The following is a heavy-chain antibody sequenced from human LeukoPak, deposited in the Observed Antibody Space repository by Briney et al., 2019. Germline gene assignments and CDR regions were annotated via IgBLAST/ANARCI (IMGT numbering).Heavy chain of an antibody. CDR2: IYYSGST. V-gene: IGHV4-30-4*01. D-gene: IGHD4-17*01. J-gene: IGHJ4*02. CDR1: GGSISSGEYY. Sequence: SQTLSLTCTVSGGSISSGEYYWSWIRQPPGKGLEWIGYIYYSGSTYYNPSLKSRVTISVDTSKNQFSLKLSSVTAADTAVYYCARGNGDSPFDYWGQGTLVTVSS. CDR3: ARGNGDSPFDY.